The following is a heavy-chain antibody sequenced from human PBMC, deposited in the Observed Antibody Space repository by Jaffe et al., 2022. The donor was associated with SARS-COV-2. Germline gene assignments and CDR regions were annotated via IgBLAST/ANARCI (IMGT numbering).Heavy chain of an antibody. V-gene: IGHV1-3*01. CDR3: AAGPVRGVTLDY. CDR1: GYTFTSYA. D-gene: IGHD3-10*01. CDR2: INAGNGNT. Sequence: QVQLVQSGAEVKKPGASVKVSCKASGYTFTSYAMHWVRQAPGQRLEWMGWINAGNGNTKYSQKFQGRVTITRDTSASTAYMELSSLRSEDTAVYYCAAGPVRGVTLDYWGQGTLVTVSS. J-gene: IGHJ4*02.